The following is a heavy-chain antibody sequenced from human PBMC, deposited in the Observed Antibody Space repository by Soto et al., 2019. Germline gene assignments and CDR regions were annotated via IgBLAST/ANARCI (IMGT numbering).Heavy chain of an antibody. CDR1: GFTFSGSA. CDR2: IWYDGSNK. V-gene: IGHV3-33*08. Sequence: GGSLRLSCAASGFTFSGSAMHWVRQAPGKGLEWVAVIWYDGSNKYYADSVKGRFTISRDNSKNTLYLQMNSLRAEDTAVYYCARNFDYWGQGTLVTVSS. J-gene: IGHJ4*02. CDR3: ARNFDY.